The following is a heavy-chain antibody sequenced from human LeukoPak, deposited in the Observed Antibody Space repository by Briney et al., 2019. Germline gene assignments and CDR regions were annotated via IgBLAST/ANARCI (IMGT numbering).Heavy chain of an antibody. CDR1: GFTFSGSA. V-gene: IGHV3-73*01. CDR3: ARGLWGFLPTYYFDY. D-gene: IGHD3-16*01. J-gene: IGHJ4*02. CDR2: IRSKANSYAT. Sequence: PGGSLKLSCAASGFTFSGSAMHWVRQASGKGLEWVGRIRSKANSYATAYAASVKGRFTISRDNAKNSLYLQMNSLRAEDTAVYYCARGLWGFLPTYYFDYWGQGTLVTVSS.